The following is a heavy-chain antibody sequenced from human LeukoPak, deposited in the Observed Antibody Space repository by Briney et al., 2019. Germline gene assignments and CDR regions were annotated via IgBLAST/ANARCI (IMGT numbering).Heavy chain of an antibody. D-gene: IGHD6-19*01. V-gene: IGHV3-30*18. Sequence: GRSLRLSCAASGFTFSSYGMHWVRQAPGEGLEWVAVISYDGSNKYYADSVKGRFTISRDNSKNTLYLQMNSLRAEDTAVYYCAKVSERLATVSNFDYWGQGTLVTVSS. J-gene: IGHJ4*02. CDR3: AKVSERLATVSNFDY. CDR2: ISYDGSNK. CDR1: GFTFSSYG.